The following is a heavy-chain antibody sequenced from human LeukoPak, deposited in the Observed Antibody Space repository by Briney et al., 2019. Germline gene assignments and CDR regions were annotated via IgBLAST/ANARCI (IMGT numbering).Heavy chain of an antibody. CDR3: ARVYCSSSSCYGYYYMDV. J-gene: IGHJ6*03. CDR2: FYYSGST. V-gene: IGHV4-59*01. Sequence: PSETLSLTCTVSGDSISSYYWGWIRQPPGKGLEWIGYFYYSGSTNYNPSLKSRVTISADTSKNQFSLKLSSVTAADTAVYYCARVYCSSSSCYGYYYMDVWGKGTTVTVSS. D-gene: IGHD2-2*01. CDR1: GDSISSYY.